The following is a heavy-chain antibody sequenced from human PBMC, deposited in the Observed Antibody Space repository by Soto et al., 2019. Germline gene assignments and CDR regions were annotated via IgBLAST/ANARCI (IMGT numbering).Heavy chain of an antibody. CDR3: ARGGTTGGLDV. CDR1: GFTFRSYV. V-gene: IGHV3-30*19. J-gene: IGHJ1*01. Sequence: QVQLVESGGGVVQPGTSLRVSCVGSGFTFRSYVIHWVRQAPGKGLEWVALTSYDGSGKYYGDAVRGRFTISRDNSRNTVDLQMDSLRVEDTALYYCARGGTTGGLDVWGQGTLVSVSS. CDR2: TSYDGSGK. D-gene: IGHD3-16*01.